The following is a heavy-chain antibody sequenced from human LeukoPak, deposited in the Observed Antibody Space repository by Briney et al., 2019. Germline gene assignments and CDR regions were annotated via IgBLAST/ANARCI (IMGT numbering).Heavy chain of an antibody. CDR3: ARSHRLLWFGELSY. Sequence: PGGSLRLSCAASGFTFSSYWMSWVRQAPGKGLEWVANIKRDGSEKYYVDSVKGRFTISRDNAKNSLYLQMNSLRAEDTAVYYCARSHRLLWFGELSYWGQGTLVTVSS. D-gene: IGHD3-10*01. CDR1: GFTFSSYW. J-gene: IGHJ4*02. V-gene: IGHV3-7*01. CDR2: IKRDGSEK.